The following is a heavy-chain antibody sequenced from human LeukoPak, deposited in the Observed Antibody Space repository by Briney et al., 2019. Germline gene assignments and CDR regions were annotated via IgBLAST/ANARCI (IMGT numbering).Heavy chain of an antibody. D-gene: IGHD2-21*01. V-gene: IGHV4-59*01. CDR2: IYYSGST. Sequence: SETLSLTCTVSGGSISSYYWSWIRQPPGKGLEWIGYIYYSGSTNYNPSLKSRVTISVDTSKNQFSLKLSSVTAADTAVYYCAREGDTADAFGIWGQGTMVTVSS. CDR1: GGSISSYY. CDR3: AREGDTADAFGI. J-gene: IGHJ3*02.